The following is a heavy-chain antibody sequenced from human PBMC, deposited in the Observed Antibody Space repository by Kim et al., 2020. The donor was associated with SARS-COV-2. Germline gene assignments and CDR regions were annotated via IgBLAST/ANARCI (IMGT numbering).Heavy chain of an antibody. Sequence: SGPTLVNPTQTLTLTCTFSGFSLSTSGVAVGWIRQPPGKALEWIALIYWDDDRRYSPSLKSRLTIIKDTSKNQVVLIMTNMDPVDTATYYRAQGIYGHFCAGSYYNNWGQGILVTVSS. V-gene: IGHV2-5*02. CDR2: IYWDDDR. CDR3: AQGIYGHFCAGSYYNN. D-gene: IGHD3-10*02. CDR1: GFSLSTSGVA. J-gene: IGHJ4*02.